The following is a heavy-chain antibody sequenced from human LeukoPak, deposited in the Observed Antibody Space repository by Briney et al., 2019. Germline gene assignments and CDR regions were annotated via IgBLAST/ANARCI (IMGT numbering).Heavy chain of an antibody. CDR1: GFSFSRSW. CDR3: ALYDFWSGIDY. V-gene: IGHV3-74*01. J-gene: IGHJ4*02. D-gene: IGHD3-3*01. CDR2: INDDGSII. Sequence: PGGSLRLSCAASGFSFSRSWMHWVRQAPGKGLVWVSRINDDGSIINYGDPVKGRFTISRDNAKNTLYLQMNSLRVEDTAVYYCALYDFWSGIDYWGQGTLVTVSS.